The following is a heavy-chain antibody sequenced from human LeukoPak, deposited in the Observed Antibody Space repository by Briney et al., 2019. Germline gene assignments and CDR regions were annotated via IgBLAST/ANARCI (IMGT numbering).Heavy chain of an antibody. Sequence: PSETLSLTCTVSGGSISSYYWSWFRQPPGKGLEWIGYIYYSGSSNYNPSLRSRVTMSVDTSKNQFSLKLSSVNAADTAVYYCARRLTSNWFDPWGQGTLVTVTS. J-gene: IGHJ5*02. D-gene: IGHD1-14*01. CDR2: IYYSGSS. CDR3: ARRLTSNWFDP. CDR1: GGSISSYY. V-gene: IGHV4-59*08.